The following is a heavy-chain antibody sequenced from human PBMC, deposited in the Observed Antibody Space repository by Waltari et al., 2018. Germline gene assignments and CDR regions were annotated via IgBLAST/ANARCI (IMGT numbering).Heavy chain of an antibody. J-gene: IGHJ5*02. CDR2: IIPIFGTA. D-gene: IGHD3-3*01. CDR3: ARGAYDFWSGSRAYWFDP. Sequence: QVQLVQSGAEVKKPGSSVKVSCQASGGTFSSYAIRWVRPAPGQGLEWMGGIIPIFGTANYAQKFQGRVTITADESTSTAYMELSSLRSEDTAVYYCARGAYDFWSGSRAYWFDPWGQGTLVTVSS. CDR1: GGTFSSYA. V-gene: IGHV1-69*01.